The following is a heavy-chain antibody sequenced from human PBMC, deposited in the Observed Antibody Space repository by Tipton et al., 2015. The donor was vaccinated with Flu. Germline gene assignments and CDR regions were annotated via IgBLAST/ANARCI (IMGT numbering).Heavy chain of an antibody. J-gene: IGHJ4*02. D-gene: IGHD3-16*01. CDR2: ISPSGSTR. V-gene: IGHV3-48*03. Sequence: LSLTCTVSGDSMRSDYFWAWIRQAPGKGLEWVSFISPSGSTRYYADSVRGRFIISRDNFENSLFLQMNSLRAEDTAVYYCARGFIRLCDYWGQGALVTVSS. CDR1: GDSMRSDY. CDR3: ARGFIRLCDY.